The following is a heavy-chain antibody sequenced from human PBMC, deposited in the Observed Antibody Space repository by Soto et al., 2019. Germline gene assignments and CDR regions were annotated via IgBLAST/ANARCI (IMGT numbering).Heavy chain of an antibody. CDR2: IWYDGSNK. Sequence: GGSLRLSCAASGFTFSSYGMHWVRQAPGKGLEWVAVIWYDGSNKYYADSVKGRFTISRDNSKNTLYLQMNSLRAEDTAVYYCARDTQRKVAATPLKANYYYYYGMDVWGQGTTVTVSS. CDR3: ARDTQRKVAATPLKANYYYYYGMDV. J-gene: IGHJ6*02. CDR1: GFTFSSYG. V-gene: IGHV3-33*01. D-gene: IGHD2-15*01.